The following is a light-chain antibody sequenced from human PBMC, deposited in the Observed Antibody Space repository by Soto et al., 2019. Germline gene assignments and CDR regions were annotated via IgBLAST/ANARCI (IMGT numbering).Light chain of an antibody. CDR1: SSDVGGSKV. J-gene: IGLJ2*01. V-gene: IGLV2-14*02. CDR2: EDT. Sequence: QSALTQPASVSGSPGQSITISCTGPSSDVGGSKVVSWYQHHPGKAPKLIIYEDTKRPSGVSTRFSGSKSGNTASLTISGLQAEDEADYYCCSYASSSTVVFGGGTKVTVL. CDR3: CSYASSSTVV.